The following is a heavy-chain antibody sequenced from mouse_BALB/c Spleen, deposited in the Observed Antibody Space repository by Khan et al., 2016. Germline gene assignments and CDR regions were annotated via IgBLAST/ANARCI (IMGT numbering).Heavy chain of an antibody. J-gene: IGHJ3*01. D-gene: IGHD1-1*01. CDR1: GYTFTNYG. Sequence: QIQLVQSGPELKKPGETVKISCKASGYTFTNYGMNWVKQAPGKGLKWMGWINTYTGETTYADAFKGRFAFSLETSASTAYLQINNLKNEDTATYGGATTVVAGAWFAYWGQGTLVTVAA. CDR3: ATTVVAGAWFAY. CDR2: INTYTGET. V-gene: IGHV9-3-1*01.